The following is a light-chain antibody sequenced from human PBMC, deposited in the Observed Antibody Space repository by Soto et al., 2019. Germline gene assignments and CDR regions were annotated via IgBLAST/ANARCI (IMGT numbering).Light chain of an antibody. CDR2: DAS. V-gene: IGKV3-11*01. CDR1: QSVSSY. CDR3: QQRSNWPLFA. J-gene: IGKJ3*01. Sequence: EIVLTQSPATLSLSPGERATLSCRASQSVSSYLAWYQQKPGQAPWLLIYDASNRATGIPARFSGSGSGTDFTLTISSLEPDDFAVYYCQQRSNWPLFAFGPGTKVDIK.